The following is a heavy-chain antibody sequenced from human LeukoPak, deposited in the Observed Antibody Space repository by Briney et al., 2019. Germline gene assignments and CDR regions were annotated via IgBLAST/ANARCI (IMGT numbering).Heavy chain of an antibody. CDR3: AKVSGWLSMTDYFDY. CDR1: GFTFSNYG. Sequence: GGSLRLSCAASGFTFSNYGMSWVRQAPGKGLEWVSTISDSGGSTYSADSVKGRFSISRDNSKNTLYLQINSLRAEDTAVYYCAKVSGWLSMTDYFDYWGQGTLVTVSS. CDR2: ISDSGGST. V-gene: IGHV3-23*01. J-gene: IGHJ4*02. D-gene: IGHD3-10*01.